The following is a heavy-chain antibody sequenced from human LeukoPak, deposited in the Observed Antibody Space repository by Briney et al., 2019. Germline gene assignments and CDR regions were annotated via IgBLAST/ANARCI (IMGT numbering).Heavy chain of an antibody. V-gene: IGHV3-30*03. CDR2: ISRDGTNK. Sequence: GGSLRLSCAASGFAFSRYGMHWVRQAPGKGLEGVALISRDGTNKNHADSVKGRFTISRDNSNNTLYLQMSSLRPEDTAVYYCARGPGALDYWGQGALVTVSS. CDR3: ARGPGALDY. CDR1: GFAFSRYG. D-gene: IGHD2-2*01. J-gene: IGHJ4*02.